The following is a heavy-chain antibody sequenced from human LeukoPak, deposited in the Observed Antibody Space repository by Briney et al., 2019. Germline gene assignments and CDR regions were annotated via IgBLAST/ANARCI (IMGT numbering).Heavy chain of an antibody. CDR1: GFTLSSYS. D-gene: IGHD3-22*01. V-gene: IGHV3-21*01. CDR2: ISSSSSYI. CDR3: ARWYDSSGYYGRVFDY. J-gene: IGHJ4*02. Sequence: GGSLRLSCAASGFTLSSYSMNWVRQAPGKGLEWVSSISSSSSYIYYADSVKGRFTISRDNAKNSLYLQMNSLRAEDTAVYYCARWYDSSGYYGRVFDYWGQGTLVTVSS.